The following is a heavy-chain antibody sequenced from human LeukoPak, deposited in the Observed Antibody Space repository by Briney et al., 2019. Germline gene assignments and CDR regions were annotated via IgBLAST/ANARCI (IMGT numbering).Heavy chain of an antibody. J-gene: IGHJ5*02. Sequence: PSETLSLTCSVSGGSISSFYCSWIRQPPGKGLEWIGYTSYSGNTNYNPSLKSRVTMSVDTSRKQFSLRLTSVTAADTAVYYCTRAPRKAWFGPWGQGTLVTVSS. CDR2: TSYSGNT. V-gene: IGHV4-59*01. D-gene: IGHD1-14*01. CDR3: TRAPRKAWFGP. CDR1: GGSISSFY.